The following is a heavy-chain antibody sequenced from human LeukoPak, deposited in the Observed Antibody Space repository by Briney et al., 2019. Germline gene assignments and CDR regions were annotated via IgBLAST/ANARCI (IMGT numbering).Heavy chain of an antibody. Sequence: ASVKVPCTASGYTFTSYGISWVRQAPGQGLEWMGWISGYNGNTDYAQKLQGRATMTTDTSTSTAYMELRSLRSDDTAVYYCARDGNYGDYALDYWGQGTLVTVSS. CDR2: ISGYNGNT. CDR3: ARDGNYGDYALDY. CDR1: GYTFTSYG. V-gene: IGHV1-18*01. J-gene: IGHJ4*02. D-gene: IGHD4-17*01.